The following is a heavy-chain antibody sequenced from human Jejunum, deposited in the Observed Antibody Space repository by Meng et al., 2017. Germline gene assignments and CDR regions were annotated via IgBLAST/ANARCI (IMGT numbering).Heavy chain of an antibody. J-gene: IGHJ5*02. CDR3: GRYSYAS. CDR1: GFTFSAYA. CDR2: ISESGGTA. Sequence: GESLKISCAASGFTFSAYAMSWARQAPGKGLEWVSAISESGGTATYADSVWGRFTISRDNSKDRLYLQLNNLRVEDTAVYYCGRYSYASWGQGTLVTVSS. V-gene: IGHV3-23*01. D-gene: IGHD3-16*01.